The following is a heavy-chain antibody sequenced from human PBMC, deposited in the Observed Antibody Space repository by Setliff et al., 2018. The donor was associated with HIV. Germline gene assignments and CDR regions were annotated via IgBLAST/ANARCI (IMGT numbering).Heavy chain of an antibody. V-gene: IGHV3-53*01. D-gene: IGHD4-17*01. Sequence: GGSLRLSCAASGLTVSSNYMSWVRQAPGKGLEWVSVIYSGGSTYYADSVKGRFTISRDNSKNTLFLQMNSLRAEDTALYYCARVATVTRNFDYWGQGTLVTV. CDR3: ARVATVTRNFDY. J-gene: IGHJ4*02. CDR1: GLTVSSNY. CDR2: IYSGGST.